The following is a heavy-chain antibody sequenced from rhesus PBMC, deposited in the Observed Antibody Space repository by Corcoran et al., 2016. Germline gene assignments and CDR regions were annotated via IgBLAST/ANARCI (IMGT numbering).Heavy chain of an antibody. CDR1: GFTFSSYG. CDR3: VKVTVAASSSHYYFDY. J-gene: IGHJ4*01. V-gene: IGHV3-54*02. D-gene: IGHD4-29*01. CDR2: IWYDGSKK. Sequence: EVQLVESGGGLVQPGGSLRLSCAASGFTFSSYGMHWVRQAPGKGLAWVAVIWYDGSKKYYADSVKDRFTISRDNSKNMLYLQMNNLRGEDMAVYYCVKVTVAASSSHYYFDYWGQGVLVTVSS.